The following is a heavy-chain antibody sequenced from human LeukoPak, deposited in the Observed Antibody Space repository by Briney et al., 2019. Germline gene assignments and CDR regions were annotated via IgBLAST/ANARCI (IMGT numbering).Heavy chain of an antibody. Sequence: SETLSLTCTVSGGSISSYYWSWIRQPPGKRLEWIGYISYSGSTNYNPSLKSQVAISVDTSKNQFSLKLSSVTAADTAVYYCARYSGGSCSFDYWGRGTLVTVSS. J-gene: IGHJ4*02. CDR3: ARYSGGSCSFDY. CDR1: GGSISSYY. CDR2: ISYSGST. D-gene: IGHD2-15*01. V-gene: IGHV4-59*08.